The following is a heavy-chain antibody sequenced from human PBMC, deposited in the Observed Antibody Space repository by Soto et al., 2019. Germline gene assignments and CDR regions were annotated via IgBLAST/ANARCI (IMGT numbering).Heavy chain of an antibody. J-gene: IGHJ6*03. CDR3: AKSPQGDNWNDGEYYYYYYMDV. CDR1: GFTFSSYA. V-gene: IGHV3-23*01. Sequence: PGGSLRLSCAASGFTFSSYAMSWVRQAPGKGLEWVSAISGSGGSTYYADSVKGRFTISRDNSKNTLYLQMNSLRAEDTAVYYCAKSPQGDNWNDGEYYYYYYMDVWGKGTTVTVSS. D-gene: IGHD1-1*01. CDR2: ISGSGGST.